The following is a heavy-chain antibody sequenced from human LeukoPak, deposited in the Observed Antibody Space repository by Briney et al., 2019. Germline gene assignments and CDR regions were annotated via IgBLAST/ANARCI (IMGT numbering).Heavy chain of an antibody. V-gene: IGHV4-59*08. Sequence: NPSETLSLTCTVSGGPVSSHYWSWIRQPPGKGLEWIGYIYYSGSTNYNPSLKSRVTISVDTSKNQFSLKLSSVTAADTAVYYCARHSHGGNSNWFDPWGQGTLVTVSS. J-gene: IGHJ5*02. CDR1: GGPVSSHY. CDR3: ARHSHGGNSNWFDP. CDR2: IYYSGST. D-gene: IGHD4-23*01.